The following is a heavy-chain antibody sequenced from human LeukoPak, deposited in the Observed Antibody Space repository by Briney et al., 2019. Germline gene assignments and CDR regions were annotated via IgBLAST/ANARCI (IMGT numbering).Heavy chain of an antibody. V-gene: IGHV3-30-3*01. CDR1: GFTFSTYF. D-gene: IGHD2-21*01. CDR2: IASDGSHT. J-gene: IGHJ3*02. Sequence: PGRSLRLSCAASGFTFSTYFMHWVRQAPGKGQEWVADIASDGSHTFYVESVKGRFTISRDNSKNTLYLQMNSLRAEDTAVYFCARARQDTILHSGAFDIWGQGTMVTVSS. CDR3: ARARQDTILHSGAFDI.